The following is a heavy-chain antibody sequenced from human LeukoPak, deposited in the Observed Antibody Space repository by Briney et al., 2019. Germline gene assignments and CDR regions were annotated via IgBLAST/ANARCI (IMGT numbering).Heavy chain of an antibody. CDR3: ARDPEGYCSSTSCMRAFGY. J-gene: IGHJ4*02. V-gene: IGHV1-69*04. CDR1: GGTFSSYA. D-gene: IGHD2-2*01. Sequence: SVKVSCKASGGTFSSYAISWVRQAPGQGLEWMGRIIPILGIANYAQKFQGRVTITADKSTSTAYMELSSLRSEDTAVYYCARDPEGYCSSTSCMRAFGYWGQGTLVTVSS. CDR2: IIPILGIA.